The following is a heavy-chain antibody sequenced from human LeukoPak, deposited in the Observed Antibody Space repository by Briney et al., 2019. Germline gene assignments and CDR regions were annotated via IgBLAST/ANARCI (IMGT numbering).Heavy chain of an antibody. CDR2: IYYSGST. D-gene: IGHD3-22*01. CDR1: GGSISSYY. Sequence: KPSETLSLTCTVSGGSISSYYWSWIRQPPGKGLEWIGHIYYSGSTNYNPSLKSRVTISVDTSKNQFSLKLSSVTAADTAVYYCAREIRLDYYDSSGYYYRDAFDIWGQGTMVTVSS. CDR3: AREIRLDYYDSSGYYYRDAFDI. J-gene: IGHJ3*02. V-gene: IGHV4-59*01.